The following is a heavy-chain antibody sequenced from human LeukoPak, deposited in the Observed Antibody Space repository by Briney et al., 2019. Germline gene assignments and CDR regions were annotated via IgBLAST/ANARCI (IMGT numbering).Heavy chain of an antibody. J-gene: IGHJ4*02. CDR1: GGTFSSYV. CDR3: ARAGYCSSTSCIRFDY. V-gene: IGHV1-69*04. D-gene: IGHD2-2*01. CDR2: IIPILGIA. Sequence: SVKVSCKASGGTFSSYVISWVRQAPGQGLEWMGRIIPILGIANYAQKFQGRVTITADKSTSTAYMELSSLRSEDTAVYYCARAGYCSSTSCIRFDYWGQGTLVTVSS.